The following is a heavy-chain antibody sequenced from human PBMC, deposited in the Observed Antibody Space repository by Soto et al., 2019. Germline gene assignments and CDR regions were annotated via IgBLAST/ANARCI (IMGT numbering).Heavy chain of an antibody. D-gene: IGHD4-17*01. V-gene: IGHV4-59*01. Sequence: QVQLQESGPGLVRPAEALSITCSVSTGYMRAYYWTWIRQSTGKGLEWIGQISHTGKTKYTTSLESRLTISVDTSRKQFSLKRTSVTAADTALYYWARDDTTGLFDFWGQGTLFPVSS. CDR3: ARDDTTGLFDF. J-gene: IGHJ4*02. CDR1: TGYMRAYY. CDR2: ISHTGKT.